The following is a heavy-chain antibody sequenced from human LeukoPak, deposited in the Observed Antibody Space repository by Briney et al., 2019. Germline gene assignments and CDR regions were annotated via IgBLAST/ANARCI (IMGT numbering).Heavy chain of an antibody. CDR3: ARIVPRYNYGWGTDY. Sequence: GVSLTLFCAVSGFIVSSNYMIWVRQAPGKGLEWFSVIYNGGSAFHADSVKGRFTISRDNYKNTVYLQMNSLRDEDTAVYYCARIVPRYNYGWGTDYWGQGTLVTVYS. CDR1: GFIVSSNY. CDR2: IYNGGSA. J-gene: IGHJ4*02. D-gene: IGHD3-10*01. V-gene: IGHV3-53*01.